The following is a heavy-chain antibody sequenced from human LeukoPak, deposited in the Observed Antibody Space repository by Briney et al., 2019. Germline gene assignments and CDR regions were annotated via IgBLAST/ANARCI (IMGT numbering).Heavy chain of an antibody. CDR2: ISSSGGST. CDR3: ASHKETFYDSSGNY. CDR1: GHTFSNYA. Sequence: PGESLRLSCAASGHTFSNYAMSWVRQAPGKGLEWVSSISSSGGSTCYAASVKGRFTISRENSKNTLYLQWSGLRAEATVISYVASHKETFYDSSGNYWGQGTLGTVSS. V-gene: IGHV3-23*01. D-gene: IGHD3-22*01. J-gene: IGHJ4*02.